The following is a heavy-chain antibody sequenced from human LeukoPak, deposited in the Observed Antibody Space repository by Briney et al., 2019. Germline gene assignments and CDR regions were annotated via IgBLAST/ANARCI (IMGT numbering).Heavy chain of an antibody. V-gene: IGHV3-48*03. J-gene: IGHJ6*03. D-gene: IGHD5-12*01. CDR2: ISNSGSTI. CDR1: GFTFSSYE. Sequence: GGSLRLSCAASGFTFSSYEMNWVRQAPGKGLEWVSYISNSGSTIYYTDSVKGRFTISRDNAKNSLYLQMNSLRAEDTAIYYCAKFYEYYYYYYFMDVWGKGTTVTFS. CDR3: AKFYEYYYYYYFMDV.